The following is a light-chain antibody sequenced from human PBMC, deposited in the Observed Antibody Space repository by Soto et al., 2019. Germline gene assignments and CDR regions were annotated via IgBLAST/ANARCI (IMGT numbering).Light chain of an antibody. J-gene: IGKJ2*01. V-gene: IGKV3-20*01. CDR2: GAS. CDR3: QQYDRSPRT. Sequence: EIELTQSPGTLSLSPGERATLSCRASQSVSSSYLAWYQQKPGQAPRLLIYGASSRATGIPDRFSGSGSGTDFTLTISRLEPEDFAVYYCQQYDRSPRTFGQGTKLEI. CDR1: QSVSSSY.